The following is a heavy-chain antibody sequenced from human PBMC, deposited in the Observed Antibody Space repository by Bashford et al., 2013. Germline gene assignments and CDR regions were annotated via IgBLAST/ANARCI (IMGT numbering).Heavy chain of an antibody. D-gene: IGHD3-3*01. V-gene: IGHV1-8*01. J-gene: IGHJ4*02. CDR3: TRGRSDSRQFDY. Sequence: WVRQAPGQGLEWMGWMNPNSGNTGYAQKFQGRVTMTRNTSISTAYMELSSLRSEDTAVYYCTRGRSDSRQFDYWGQGSLVTVSS. CDR2: MNPNSGNT.